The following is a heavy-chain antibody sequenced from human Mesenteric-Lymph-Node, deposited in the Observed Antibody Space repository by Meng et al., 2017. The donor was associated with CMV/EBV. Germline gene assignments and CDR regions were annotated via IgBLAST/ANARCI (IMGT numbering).Heavy chain of an antibody. J-gene: IGHJ4*02. D-gene: IGHD2-2*01. Sequence: SCYWGWIRQPPGKGLEWSGSIYYSESTYYNPSLKSRVTISVDTSKNQFSLKLSSVTAADTAVYYCARLAIVVVPAAMARNTEYFDYWGQGTLVTVSS. V-gene: IGHV4-39*01. CDR1: SCY. CDR3: ARLAIVVVPAAMARNTEYFDY. CDR2: IYYSEST.